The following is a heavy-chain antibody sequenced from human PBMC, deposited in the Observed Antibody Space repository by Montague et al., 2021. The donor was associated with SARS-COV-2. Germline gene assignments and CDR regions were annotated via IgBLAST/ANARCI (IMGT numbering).Heavy chain of an antibody. Sequence: SETLSLTCTVSGGSISSSSYYWGWIRQPPGKGLEWIGSIYYSGSTYHNPSLKSRVTISVDTSKNQFSLKLSSVTAADTAVYYCARPVSYYDILSSSTNWFDPWGQGTLVTVSS. CDR1: GGSISSSSYY. CDR2: IYYSGST. CDR3: ARPVSYYDILSSSTNWFDP. J-gene: IGHJ5*02. D-gene: IGHD3-9*01. V-gene: IGHV4-39*01.